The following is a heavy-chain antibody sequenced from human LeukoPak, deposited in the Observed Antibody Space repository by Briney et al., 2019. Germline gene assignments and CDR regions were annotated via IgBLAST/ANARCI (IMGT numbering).Heavy chain of an antibody. CDR2: INPNSGGT. J-gene: IGHJ4*02. CDR3: ARGVYDSSGYYGLYFDY. Sequence: GASVKVSCKASGYTFTSYDINWVRQATGQGLEWMGWINPNSGGTNYAQKFQGRVTMTRDTSISTAYMELSRLRSDDTAVYYCARGVYDSSGYYGLYFDYWGQGTLVTVSS. V-gene: IGHV1-2*02. CDR1: GYTFTSYD. D-gene: IGHD3-22*01.